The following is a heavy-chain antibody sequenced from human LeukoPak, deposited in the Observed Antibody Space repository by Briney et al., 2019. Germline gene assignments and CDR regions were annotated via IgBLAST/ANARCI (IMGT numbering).Heavy chain of an antibody. J-gene: IGHJ3*02. V-gene: IGHV1-18*01. CDR2: ISAYNGNT. CDR1: GYTFTSYG. CDR3: ARDPALIAVAGNDAFDI. D-gene: IGHD6-19*01. Sequence: ASVKVSCKASGYTFTSYGISWVRQAPGQGLEWMGWISAYNGNTNYAQKLQGRVTMTIDTSTSTAQMELRSLRSDDTAVYYCARDPALIAVAGNDAFDIWGQGTMVTVSS.